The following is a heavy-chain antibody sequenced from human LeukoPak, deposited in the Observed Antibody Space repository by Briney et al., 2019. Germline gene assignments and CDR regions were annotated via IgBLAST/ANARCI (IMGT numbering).Heavy chain of an antibody. J-gene: IGHJ3*02. CDR3: ARDLSIAAGPDAFDI. CDR2: IYYSGST. Sequence: SETLSLTCTVSGGSISSSSYYWGWIRQPPGKGLEWIGSIYYSGSTYYNPSLKSRDTISVDTSKNQFSLKLSSVAAADTAVYYCARDLSIAAGPDAFDIWGQGTMVTVSS. CDR1: GGSISSSSYY. V-gene: IGHV4-39*07. D-gene: IGHD6-13*01.